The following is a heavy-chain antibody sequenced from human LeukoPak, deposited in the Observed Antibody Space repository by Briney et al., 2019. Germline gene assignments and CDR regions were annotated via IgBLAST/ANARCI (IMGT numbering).Heavy chain of an antibody. CDR1: GGSISSSSYY. V-gene: IGHV4-39*07. D-gene: IGHD1-26*01. J-gene: IGHJ5*02. CDR3: ASPGIVGATNWFDP. Sequence: SETLSLTCTVSGGSISSSSYYWGWIRQPPGKGLEWIGSIYYSGSTYYNPSLKSRVTISVDTSKNQFSLKLNSVTAADTAVYYCASPGIVGATNWFDPWGQGTLVTVSS. CDR2: IYYSGST.